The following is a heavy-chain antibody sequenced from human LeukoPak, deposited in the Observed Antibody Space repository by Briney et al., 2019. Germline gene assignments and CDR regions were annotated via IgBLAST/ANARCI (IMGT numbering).Heavy chain of an antibody. Sequence: GASVKVSCKASGYTFTSYGISWVRQAPGQGLEWTGWISAYTGNTNYAQKLQGRVTMTTDTSTSTAYMELRSLRSDDTAVYYCARDFGVGGEWREGFDYWGQGTQVTVSS. CDR1: GYTFTSYG. CDR2: ISAYTGNT. V-gene: IGHV1-18*01. CDR3: ARDFGVGGEWREGFDY. D-gene: IGHD3-16*01. J-gene: IGHJ4*02.